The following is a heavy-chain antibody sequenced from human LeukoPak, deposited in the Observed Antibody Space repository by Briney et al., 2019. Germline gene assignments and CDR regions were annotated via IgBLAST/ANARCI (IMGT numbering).Heavy chain of an antibody. CDR3: ARDSIGGSYFRRYYYYYMDV. CDR2: FDPEDGET. Sequence: WASVKVSCKVSGYTLTELSMHWVRQAPGKGLEWMGGFDPEDGETIYAQKFQGRVTMTRDMSTSTVYMELSSLRSGDTAVYYCARDSIGGSYFRRYYYYYMDVWGKGTTVTVSS. D-gene: IGHD1-26*01. V-gene: IGHV1-24*01. CDR1: GYTLTELS. J-gene: IGHJ6*03.